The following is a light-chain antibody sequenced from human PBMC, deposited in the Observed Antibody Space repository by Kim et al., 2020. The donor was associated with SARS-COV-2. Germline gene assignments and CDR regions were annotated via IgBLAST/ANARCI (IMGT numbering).Light chain of an antibody. Sequence: APGKTARITCGGNNIGSNSVRWYQQKPGQAPVLVIYYDSDRPSGIPERFSGSNSGNTATLTISRVEAGDEADYYCQVWDSSSDHRVFGGGTQLTVL. V-gene: IGLV3-21*04. J-gene: IGLJ3*02. CDR1: NIGSNS. CDR3: QVWDSSSDHRV. CDR2: YDS.